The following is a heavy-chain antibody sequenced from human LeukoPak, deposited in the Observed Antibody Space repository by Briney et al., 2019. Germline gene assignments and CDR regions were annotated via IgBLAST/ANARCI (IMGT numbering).Heavy chain of an antibody. D-gene: IGHD2-2*01. J-gene: IGHJ4*02. CDR1: GFTFINYG. Sequence: GGSLRLSCAASGFTFINYGMHWVRQAPGKGLEWVAFIRFDGNYKSSADSVKGRFTISRDNSKNTLYLQMNSLRAEDTAVYYCAKYGGCSSTSCPFDFWGQGTLSPSPQ. V-gene: IGHV3-30*02. CDR3: AKYGGCSSTSCPFDF. CDR2: IRFDGNYK.